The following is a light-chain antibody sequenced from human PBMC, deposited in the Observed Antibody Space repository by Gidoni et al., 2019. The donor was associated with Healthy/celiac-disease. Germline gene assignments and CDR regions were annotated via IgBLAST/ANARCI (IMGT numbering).Light chain of an antibody. CDR1: QSVSNSY. V-gene: IGKV3-20*01. CDR2: GAS. CDR3: QQYGSSRSIT. J-gene: IGKJ5*01. Sequence: EIVLTPSPGTLSLSPGERATLPCRASQSVSNSYLAWYQQKPGQAPRLLIYGASSRATGIPDRFSGSGSGTDFTRNISGLEPEDFAVYYCQQYGSSRSITFGQGTRLEIK.